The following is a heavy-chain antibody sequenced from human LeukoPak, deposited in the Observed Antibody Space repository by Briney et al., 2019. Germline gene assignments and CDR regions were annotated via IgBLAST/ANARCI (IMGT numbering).Heavy chain of an antibody. CDR1: GFTFSSYS. CDR2: ISSSSTI. J-gene: IGHJ4*02. D-gene: IGHD3-22*01. CDR3: ARDSYYYDSSGYEELEAFDY. Sequence: GGSLRLSCAASGFTFSSYSMNWVRQAPGKGLELVSYISSSSTIYYADSVKGRFTISRDNAKNSLYLQMNSLRAEDTAVYYCARDSYYYDSSGYEELEAFDYWGQGTLVTVSS. V-gene: IGHV3-48*01.